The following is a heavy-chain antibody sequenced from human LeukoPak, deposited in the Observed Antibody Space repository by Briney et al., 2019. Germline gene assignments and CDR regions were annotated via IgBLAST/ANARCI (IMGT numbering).Heavy chain of an antibody. Sequence: IPGGSLRLSCVVSGFTFSSYSINWVRQAPGKGLEWVSSISSKSRYIYYADSVKGRFTISGDNAKNSLSLQMNSLRAEDTAVYYCAKDDNYYGSGSYVIDYWGQGTLVTVSS. CDR3: AKDDNYYGSGSYVIDY. V-gene: IGHV3-21*01. D-gene: IGHD3-10*01. CDR2: ISSKSRYI. J-gene: IGHJ4*02. CDR1: GFTFSSYS.